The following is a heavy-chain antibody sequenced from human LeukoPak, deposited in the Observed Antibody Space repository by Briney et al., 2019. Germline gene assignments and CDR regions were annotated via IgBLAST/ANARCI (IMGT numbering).Heavy chain of an antibody. D-gene: IGHD3-22*01. CDR3: ARDGNDSSAYFLFIYFHHYFDV. J-gene: IGHJ6*03. Sequence: TSETLSLTCTVSGGSISSSGNYWAWIRQPPGKGLEWIGNIYYSGSTNYNSSLKSRVTISLDMSKNQFSLKMTSVTAADTAVYYCARDGNDSSAYFLFIYFHHYFDVWGKGTTVTVSS. CDR1: GGSISSSGNY. V-gene: IGHV4-39*07. CDR2: IYYSGST.